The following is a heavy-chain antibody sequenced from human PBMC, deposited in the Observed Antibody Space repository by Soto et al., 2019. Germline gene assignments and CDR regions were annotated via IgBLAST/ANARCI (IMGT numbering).Heavy chain of an antibody. CDR2: ISCDGSNK. D-gene: IGHD4-17*01. CDR1: GFTFSSYG. CDR3: AKYGPSNWFDP. Sequence: GGSLRLSCAASGFTFSSYGMHWVRQAPGKGLEWVAVISCDGSNKYYADSVKGRFTISRDNSKNTLYLQMNSLRAEDTAVYYCAKYGPSNWFDPWGQGTLVTVSS. J-gene: IGHJ5*02. V-gene: IGHV3-30*18.